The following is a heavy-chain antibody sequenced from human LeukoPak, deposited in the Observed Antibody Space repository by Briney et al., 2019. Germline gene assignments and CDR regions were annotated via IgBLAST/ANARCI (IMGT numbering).Heavy chain of an antibody. CDR3: ARAIRVVITTSYAFDI. J-gene: IGHJ3*02. D-gene: IGHD3-22*01. Sequence: PSETLSLTCTVSGGSISSYYWSWIRQPAGKGLEWIGRIYTSGSTNYNPSLKSRVTMSVDTSKNQFSLKLSSVTAAGTAVYYCARAIRVVITTSYAFDIWGQGTMVTVSS. CDR1: GGSISSYY. V-gene: IGHV4-4*07. CDR2: IYTSGST.